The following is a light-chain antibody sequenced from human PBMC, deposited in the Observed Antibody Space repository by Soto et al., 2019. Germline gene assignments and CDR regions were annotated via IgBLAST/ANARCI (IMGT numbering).Light chain of an antibody. J-gene: IGKJ1*01. Sequence: DIQTTQSPSSLSASVGDRVTITCRASQSIGSWLAWYQQKQGKAPKIXIYDASSLESGVQSMFSGSGAGTECTLTISSLQPDDVAADYCQQYNSFSWTFRQGTKVDIK. CDR3: QQYNSFSWT. V-gene: IGKV1-5*01. CDR2: DAS. CDR1: QSIGSW.